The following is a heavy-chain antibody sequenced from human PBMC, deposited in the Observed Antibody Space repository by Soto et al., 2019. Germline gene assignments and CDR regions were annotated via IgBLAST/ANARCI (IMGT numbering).Heavy chain of an antibody. CDR2: VKSKTERGSS. D-gene: IGHD1-26*01. J-gene: IGHJ4*01. CDR1: GFPFSNAW. Sequence: EVQLVESGGGLVKPGGSLRLSCAASGFPFSNAWINWVRQVPGKGLEWVGRVKSKTERGSSDYAAPMKGRFVISRDDPKNIVYLQMNSLKIEDTGVYYCTTDSRTTLPEIRFDYWGHGTQVTVSS. V-gene: IGHV3-15*07. CDR3: TTDSRTTLPEIRFDY.